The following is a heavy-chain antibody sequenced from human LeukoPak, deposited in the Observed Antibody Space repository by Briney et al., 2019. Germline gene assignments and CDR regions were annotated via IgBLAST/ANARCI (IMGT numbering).Heavy chain of an antibody. Sequence: GGSLRLSCTASGFKFDDYGMTWVRQAPGKGLEWVSAISGSGGSAYYADSVKGRFTISRDNSKNTLYLQMNSLRAEDTAVYYCARAPYYDILTGLYQGIIYWGQGTLVTVSS. V-gene: IGHV3-23*01. CDR3: ARAPYYDILTGLYQGIIY. CDR2: ISGSGGSA. D-gene: IGHD3-9*01. CDR1: GFKFDDYG. J-gene: IGHJ4*02.